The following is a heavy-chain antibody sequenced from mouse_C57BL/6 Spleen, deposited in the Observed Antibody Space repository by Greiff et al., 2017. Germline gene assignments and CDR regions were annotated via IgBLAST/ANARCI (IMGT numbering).Heavy chain of an antibody. D-gene: IGHD1-1*01. Sequence: QVQLQQSGAELVKPGASVKLSCTASGYAFSSSWMNWVKQRPGTGLEWIGRIYPGDGDTNYTGKFKGKATLTADKSSSTAYMQLSSLTSEDSAVXFCASYECDSSYDYFDYWGQGTTLTVSS. CDR2: IYPGDGDT. CDR1: GYAFSSSW. V-gene: IGHV1-82*01. J-gene: IGHJ2*01. CDR3: ASYECDSSYDYFDY.